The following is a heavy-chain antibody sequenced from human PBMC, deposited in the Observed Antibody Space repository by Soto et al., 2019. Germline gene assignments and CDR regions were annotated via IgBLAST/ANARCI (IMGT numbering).Heavy chain of an antibody. V-gene: IGHV5-51*03. Sequence: GESLKISCKGSGYSFTSYWIAWVRQMPGKGLEWMGIIYPGDSDTRYSPSFQGQVTISADKSISTAYLQGSSLKASDTAMYDGARRVLLLQAACPRTSADYGMDFWGQWTSVTVSS. CDR3: ARRVLLLQAACPRTSADYGMDF. D-gene: IGHD2-2*01. CDR2: IYPGDSDT. J-gene: IGHJ6*02. CDR1: GYSFTSYW.